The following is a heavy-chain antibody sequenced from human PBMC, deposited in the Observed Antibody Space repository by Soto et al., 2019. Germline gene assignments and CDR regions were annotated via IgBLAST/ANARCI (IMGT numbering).Heavy chain of an antibody. CDR3: ARDKGSVVTATDAFEI. J-gene: IGHJ3*02. D-gene: IGHD2-21*02. V-gene: IGHV1-46*01. CDR1: GYTFTSYY. Sequence: ASVKVSCKASGYTFTSYYMHWVRQAPGQGLEWMGIINPSGGSTSYAQKFQGRVTMTRDTSTSTVYMELSSLRSEDTAVYYCARDKGSVVTATDAFEIWGQGTMVTVSS. CDR2: INPSGGST.